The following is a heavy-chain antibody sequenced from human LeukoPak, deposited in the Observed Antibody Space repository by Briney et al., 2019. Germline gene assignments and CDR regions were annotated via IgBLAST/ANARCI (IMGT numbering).Heavy chain of an antibody. CDR1: GFTFDDYA. Sequence: GGSLRLSCAASGFTFDDYAMHWVRQAPGKGLECVSGISGSGGNTYYADSVKGRFTISRDNSKNTLYLKMNSLRGEDTAVYYCAKGATGSGLRSEFDFWGQGTLVTVSS. CDR3: AKGATGSGLRSEFDF. J-gene: IGHJ4*02. D-gene: IGHD3-9*01. CDR2: ISGSGGNT. V-gene: IGHV3-23*01.